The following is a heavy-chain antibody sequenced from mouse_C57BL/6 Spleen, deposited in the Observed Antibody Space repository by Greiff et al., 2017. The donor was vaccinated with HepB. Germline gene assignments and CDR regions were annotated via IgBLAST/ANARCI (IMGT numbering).Heavy chain of an antibody. Sequence: QVQLKQPGAELVRPGSSVKLSCKASGYTFTSYWMHWVKQRPIQGLEWIGNIDPSDSETHYNQKFKDKATLTVDKSSSTAYMQLSSLTSEDSAVYYCARRGDYDGAWFAYWGQGTLVTVSA. CDR2: IDPSDSET. D-gene: IGHD2-4*01. CDR1: GYTFTSYW. V-gene: IGHV1-52*01. J-gene: IGHJ3*01. CDR3: ARRGDYDGAWFAY.